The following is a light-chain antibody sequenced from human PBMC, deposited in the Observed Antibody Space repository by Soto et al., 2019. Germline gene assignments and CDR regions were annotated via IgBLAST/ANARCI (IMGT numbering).Light chain of an antibody. CDR3: SSYTSSRSYV. Sequence: QSVLTQPASLSGSPGQSITIPCTGTSSDIGGYNYVSWYQQHPGKAPKLMIYDVSNRPSGVSNRFSGSKSGNTASLTISGLQAEDEADYYCSSYTSSRSYVFGTGTKVTVL. V-gene: IGLV2-14*01. CDR2: DVS. J-gene: IGLJ1*01. CDR1: SSDIGGYNY.